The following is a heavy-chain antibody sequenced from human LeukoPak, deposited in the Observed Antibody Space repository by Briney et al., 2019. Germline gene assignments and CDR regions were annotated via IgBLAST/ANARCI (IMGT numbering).Heavy chain of an antibody. CDR2: IYPGDSDS. J-gene: IGHJ4*02. Sequence: GESLKISRKGSGYSFATYWIAWVRQMPGKGLEWMGIIYPGDSDSRYSPSFQGQVTFSADKSISTAYLQWNSLKASDTAMYYCARYCGGDCYFDHWGQGTQVTVSS. D-gene: IGHD2-21*02. CDR3: ARYCGGDCYFDH. V-gene: IGHV5-51*01. CDR1: GYSFATYW.